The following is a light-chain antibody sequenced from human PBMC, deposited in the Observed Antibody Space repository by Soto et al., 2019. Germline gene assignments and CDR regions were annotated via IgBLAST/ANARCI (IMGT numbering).Light chain of an antibody. CDR3: QHYNTYSTWT. Sequence: DIQMTQSPSTLSASVGDRVSITCRASQSISDWLAWYQQKPGKAPKLLIYDVSSLESGVPSRFSGSGSGTEFTLTISSLQPDDFATYYCQHYNTYSTWTFGQGTKVDI. J-gene: IGKJ1*01. V-gene: IGKV1-5*01. CDR1: QSISDW. CDR2: DVS.